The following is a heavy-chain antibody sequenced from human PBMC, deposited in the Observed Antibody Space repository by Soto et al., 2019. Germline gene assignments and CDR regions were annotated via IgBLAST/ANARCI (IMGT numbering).Heavy chain of an antibody. CDR1: GFTFGDSY. J-gene: IGHJ4*02. CDR2: ISPGSRYP. Sequence: GGSLRLSCAGSGFTFGDSYMSWIRQAPGKGLEWLSYISPGSRYPAYADSVKGRFTISRDNAKRSLYLQMMSLTAEDTAVYYCARDSSSSWSYWGQGTLVTVSS. V-gene: IGHV3-11*06. CDR3: ARDSSSSWSY. D-gene: IGHD6-13*01.